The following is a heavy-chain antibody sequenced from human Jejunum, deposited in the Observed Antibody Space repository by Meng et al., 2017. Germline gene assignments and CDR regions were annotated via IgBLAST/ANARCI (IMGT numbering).Heavy chain of an antibody. CDR3: AHRLAYSSNYNVGWFDP. CDR1: GFSLSTSGVG. V-gene: IGHV2-5*02. Sequence: LLRPSETLTLTCTFSGFSLSTSGVGVGWIRQPPGKALECLALIYWDDDKRYNPSLKNRLTITKDTSRNQVVLTMTNMDPVDTATYYCAHRLAYSSNYNVGWFDPWGQGTLVTVSS. J-gene: IGHJ5*02. D-gene: IGHD4-11*01. CDR2: IYWDDDK.